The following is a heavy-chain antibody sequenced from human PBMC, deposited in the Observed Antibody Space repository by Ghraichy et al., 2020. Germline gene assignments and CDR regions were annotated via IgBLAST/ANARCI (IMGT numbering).Heavy chain of an antibody. CDR3: ARHDSERYSSTYPFDY. Sequence: VGGVGGKGLGGMGGSDPGDADTRYNPSFQGQVTISADKSISTAYLRWRSLEASDTAMYYCARHDSERYSSTYPFDYWGRGTLVTVSS. CDR2: SDPGDADT. D-gene: IGHD6-13*01. V-gene: IGHV5-51*01. J-gene: IGHJ4*02.